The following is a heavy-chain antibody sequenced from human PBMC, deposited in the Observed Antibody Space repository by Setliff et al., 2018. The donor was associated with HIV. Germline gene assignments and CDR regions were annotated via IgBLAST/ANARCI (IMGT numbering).Heavy chain of an antibody. CDR1: GYRFTDYS. V-gene: IGHV1-2*02. J-gene: IGHJ4*02. Sequence: ASVKVSCKASGYRFTDYSMHWVRQAPGQGLEWVGWTDLLNGETKYAQKSQGRVTLTRDTSISTAYMEMTNLTSDDTAVYYCARDLGPNRVIASRPPLPNFDYWGQGTLVTVSS. CDR2: TDLLNGET. D-gene: IGHD6-6*01. CDR3: ARDLGPNRVIASRPPLPNFDY.